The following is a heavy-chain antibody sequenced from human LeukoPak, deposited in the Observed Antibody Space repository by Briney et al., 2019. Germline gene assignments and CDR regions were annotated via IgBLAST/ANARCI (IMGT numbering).Heavy chain of an antibody. CDR2: IIPIFGTA. CDR3: ARIGIAAAGTLDY. Sequence: SVTVSCKASGGTFSSYAISWVRQAPAQGLEWMGGIIPIFGTANYAQKFQGRVTTTADESTSTAYMELSSLRSEDTAVYYCARIGIAAAGTLDYWGQGTLVTVSS. V-gene: IGHV1-69*13. D-gene: IGHD6-13*01. J-gene: IGHJ4*02. CDR1: GGTFSSYA.